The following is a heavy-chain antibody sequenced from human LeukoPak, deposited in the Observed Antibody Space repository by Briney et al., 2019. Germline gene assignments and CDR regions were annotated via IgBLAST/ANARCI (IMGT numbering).Heavy chain of an antibody. Sequence: SETLSLTCTVSGGSISSSSYYWGWIRQPPGKGLELIGSIYYSGSTYYNPSLKSRVTISVDTSKNQFSLKLSSVTAADTAVYYCDRGVIANDAFDIWGQGTMVTVSS. V-gene: IGHV4-39*01. D-gene: IGHD2-21*01. CDR3: DRGVIANDAFDI. CDR1: GGSISSSSYY. CDR2: IYYSGST. J-gene: IGHJ3*02.